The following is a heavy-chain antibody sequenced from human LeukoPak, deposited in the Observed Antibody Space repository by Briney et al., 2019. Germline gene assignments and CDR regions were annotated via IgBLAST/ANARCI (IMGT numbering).Heavy chain of an antibody. Sequence: SETLSLTCTVSGGSISSYYWSWIRQPPGKGLEWIGYIYYSGSTNYNPSLKGRVTISIDTSKNQFSLKLSSVTAADTAVYYCARFATAGAVAGHMDVWGKGTTVTVSS. CDR1: GGSISSYY. CDR2: IYYSGST. D-gene: IGHD6-19*01. V-gene: IGHV4-59*01. CDR3: ARFATAGAVAGHMDV. J-gene: IGHJ6*03.